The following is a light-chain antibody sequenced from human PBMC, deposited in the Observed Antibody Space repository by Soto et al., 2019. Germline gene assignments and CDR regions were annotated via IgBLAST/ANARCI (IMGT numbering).Light chain of an antibody. Sequence: QSVLTQPASVSGSPGQSITISCTGTNSDVGGYNYVSWYQQHPGKAPKLMIYEVSNRPSGVSNRFSGSKFGSTASLTISGLQAEDEADYYCSSNTSSTTLVFGTGTKVTVL. CDR2: EVS. V-gene: IGLV2-14*01. CDR1: NSDVGGYNY. J-gene: IGLJ1*01. CDR3: SSNTSSTTLV.